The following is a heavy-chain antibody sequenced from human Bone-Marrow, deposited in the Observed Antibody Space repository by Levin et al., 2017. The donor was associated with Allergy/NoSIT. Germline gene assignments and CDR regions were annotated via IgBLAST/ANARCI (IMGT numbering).Heavy chain of an antibody. CDR3: ARGLSLSAFDI. J-gene: IGHJ3*02. Sequence: ASVKVSCKASGYTFTSYDINWVRQATGQGLEWMGWMNPNSGNTGYAQKFQDRVTMTRDTSISTAYMELSSLRSEDTAVYYCARGLSLSAFDIWGPGAMVTVSS. V-gene: IGHV1-8*01. D-gene: IGHD3-3*02. CDR1: GYTFTSYD. CDR2: MNPNSGNT.